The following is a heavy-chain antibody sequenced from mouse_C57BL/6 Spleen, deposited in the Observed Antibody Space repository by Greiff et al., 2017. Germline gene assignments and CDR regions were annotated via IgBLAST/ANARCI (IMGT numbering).Heavy chain of an antibody. CDR3: ARGDYYGSSSAWFAY. Sequence: QVQLKQPGAELVKPGASVKLSCKASGYTFTSYWMQWVKQRPGQGLEWIGEIDPSDSYTNYNQKFKGKATLTVDTSSSTAYMQLSSLTSEDSAVYYCARGDYYGSSSAWFAYWGQGTLVTVSA. CDR2: IDPSDSYT. V-gene: IGHV1-50*01. CDR1: GYTFTSYW. D-gene: IGHD1-1*01. J-gene: IGHJ3*01.